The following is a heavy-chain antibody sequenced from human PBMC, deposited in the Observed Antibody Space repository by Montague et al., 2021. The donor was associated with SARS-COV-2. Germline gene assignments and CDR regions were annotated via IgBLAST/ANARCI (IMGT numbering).Heavy chain of an antibody. V-gene: IGHV4-59*08. CDR3: ARQPPRDSYSYDTFDL. CDR2: MYYSGTT. J-gene: IGHJ3*01. D-gene: IGHD5-18*01. CDR1: GDSISGYF. Sequence: SETLSLTCTVSGDSISGYFWSWIRQPPGKGLEWIGQMYYSGTTNYNPALKSRVTISVDTSKSQFSLRLTSVTAADTAVYYCARQPPRDSYSYDTFDLWGQGTVVTVSS.